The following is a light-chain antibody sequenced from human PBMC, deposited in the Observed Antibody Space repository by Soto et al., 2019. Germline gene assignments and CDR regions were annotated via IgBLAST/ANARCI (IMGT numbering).Light chain of an antibody. CDR2: GTS. Sequence: VLTQSAGTLSVYRGERATLSCRASEIIYSAYLGWYQQKPGQAPRLLIYGTSSRATGIPDRFSGSGSGTDFTLTISRLEPEDFAVYYRQQYGNSPITFGQGTRLEIK. CDR1: EIIYSAY. CDR3: QQYGNSPIT. J-gene: IGKJ5*01. V-gene: IGKV3-20*01.